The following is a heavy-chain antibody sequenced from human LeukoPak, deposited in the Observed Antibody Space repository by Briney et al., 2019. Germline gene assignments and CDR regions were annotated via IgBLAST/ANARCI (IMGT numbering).Heavy chain of an antibody. V-gene: IGHV3-53*01. Sequence: GGSLRLSCAASGFTVSSNYMSWVRQAPGKGLEWVSVIYSGGSTYYADSVKGRFTVSRDNSKNTLYLQMNSLRAEDTAVYYCARGGDDYGGNSPFDYWGQGTLVTVSS. CDR2: IYSGGST. J-gene: IGHJ4*02. CDR3: ARGGDDYGGNSPFDY. D-gene: IGHD4-23*01. CDR1: GFTVSSNY.